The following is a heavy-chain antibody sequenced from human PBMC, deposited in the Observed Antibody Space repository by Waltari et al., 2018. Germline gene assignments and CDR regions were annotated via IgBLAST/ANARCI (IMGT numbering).Heavy chain of an antibody. Sequence: QVQLVESGGGVVQPGRSLRLSCAASGFTFSSYGMQWVRQAPGKGREWVAVIWYDGSNKYYADSVKGRFTISRDNSKNTLYLQMNSLRAEDTAMYYCAKEPLAYCGGDCYSHYFDYWGQGTLVTVSS. J-gene: IGHJ4*02. CDR3: AKEPLAYCGGDCYSHYFDY. V-gene: IGHV3-30*18. CDR2: IWYDGSNK. CDR1: GFTFSSYG. D-gene: IGHD2-21*02.